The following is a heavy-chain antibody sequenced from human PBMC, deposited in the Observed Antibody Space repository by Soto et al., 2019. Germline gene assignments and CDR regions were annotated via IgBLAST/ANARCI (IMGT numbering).Heavy chain of an antibody. Sequence: QVQLQESGPGLVKPSETLSLTCTVSGDSISSYYWTWIRLSPGKGLEWIGYIYYRGITNYNPSLKSRVTISEDKSKNQFSLRLTSVTAADTAVYYCARGPPMNFNKYYYYMDVWGKGTTVTVSS. V-gene: IGHV4-59*01. D-gene: IGHD3-22*01. CDR1: GDSISSYY. J-gene: IGHJ6*03. CDR2: IYYRGIT. CDR3: ARGPPMNFNKYYYYMDV.